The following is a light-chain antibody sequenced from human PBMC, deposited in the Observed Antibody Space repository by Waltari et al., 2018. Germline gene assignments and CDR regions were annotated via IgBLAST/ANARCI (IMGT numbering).Light chain of an antibody. CDR3: SSYAGSNKNVV. CDR1: SSEVGGYNY. V-gene: IGLV2-8*01. CDR2: EVS. Sequence: QSALTQPPAASGSRGQSVTISCTGTSSEVGGYNYASWYQQHPGKAPKLMIYEVSKRPSGVPDRFSGSKSGNTASLTVSGLQAEDEAVYYCSSYAGSNKNVVFGGGTKLTVL. J-gene: IGLJ2*01.